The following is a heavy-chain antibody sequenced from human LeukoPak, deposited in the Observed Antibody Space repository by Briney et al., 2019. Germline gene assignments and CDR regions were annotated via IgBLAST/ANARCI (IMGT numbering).Heavy chain of an antibody. V-gene: IGHV4-4*07. D-gene: IGHD3-3*01. CDR2: IYTSGST. CDR1: GGSISSYY. J-gene: IGHJ3*02. CDR3: ARVLGGFDDFWSGYTHAFDI. Sequence: KPSETLSLTCTVSGGSISSYYWSWLRQPAGKGLEWIGRIYTSGSTNYNPSLKGRVTMSVDTSKNQFSLKLSSVTAADTAVYYCARVLGGFDDFWSGYTHAFDIRGQGTMVTVSS.